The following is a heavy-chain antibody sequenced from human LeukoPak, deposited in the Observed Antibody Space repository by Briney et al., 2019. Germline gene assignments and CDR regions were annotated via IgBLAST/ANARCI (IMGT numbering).Heavy chain of an antibody. CDR2: LYFSGST. CDR3: ARASQAAAGQHDAFDI. V-gene: IGHV4-39*07. CDR1: GGSISSRSYS. D-gene: IGHD6-13*01. Sequence: SETLSLTCTVSGGSISSRSYSWGWIRHPPGKGLERIGSLYFSGSTYYNPSLKSRVTISGDTSKNQFSLKVTSVTAADAAVYYCARASQAAAGQHDAFDIWGQGTMVAVSS. J-gene: IGHJ3*02.